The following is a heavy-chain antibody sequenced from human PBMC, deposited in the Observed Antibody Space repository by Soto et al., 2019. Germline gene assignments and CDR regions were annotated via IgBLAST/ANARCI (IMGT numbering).Heavy chain of an antibody. D-gene: IGHD2-2*01. J-gene: IGHJ6*02. V-gene: IGHV1-69*13. CDR3: AREDIVLVPAAKAGHYYYYGMDV. CDR2: IIPIFGTA. Sequence: GASVKVSCKASGGTFSSYAISWVRQAPGQGLEWMGGIIPIFGTANYAQKFQGRVTITADESTSTAYMELSSLRSEDTAVYYCAREDIVLVPAAKAGHYYYYGMDVWGQGTTVTVSS. CDR1: GGTFSSYA.